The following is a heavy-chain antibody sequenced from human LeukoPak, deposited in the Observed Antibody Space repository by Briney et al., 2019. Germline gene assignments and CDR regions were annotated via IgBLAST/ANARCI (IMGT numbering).Heavy chain of an antibody. CDR2: IYNSGNT. CDR3: ARGTFDSSSYYLFDY. D-gene: IGHD3-22*01. V-gene: IGHV4-4*07. J-gene: IGHJ4*02. Sequence: SEALSLTCTVSGGSISTNYWSWIRQPAGKGLEWIGRIYNSGNTNYSPSLESRVTMSADTSKNQFSLKLSSVTAADTAVYYCARGTFDSSSYYLFDYWGQGTLVTVSS. CDR1: GGSISTNY.